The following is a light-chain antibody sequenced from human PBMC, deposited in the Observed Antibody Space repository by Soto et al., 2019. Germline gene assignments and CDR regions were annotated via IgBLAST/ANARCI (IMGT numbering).Light chain of an antibody. V-gene: IGLV1-44*01. Sequence: QSALNQPPSASGTPGQRVTISCSGRNSNIGTNTVAWYQQFPGTAPKLLIYNNSQRPSGVPDRFSGSKSGTSASLAISGLQSEDEADYYCAAWDDSLNGVLIGGGTQLTVL. CDR1: NSNIGTNT. CDR3: AAWDDSLNGVL. CDR2: NNS. J-gene: IGLJ2*01.